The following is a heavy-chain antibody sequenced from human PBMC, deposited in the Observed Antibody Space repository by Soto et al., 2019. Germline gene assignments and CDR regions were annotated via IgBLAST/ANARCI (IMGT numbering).Heavy chain of an antibody. J-gene: IGHJ4*02. CDR1: GFTFSSYA. V-gene: IGHV3-30-3*01. CDR2: ISYDGSNK. D-gene: IGHD3-22*01. CDR3: AREYYYDSSCDY. Sequence: GGSLRLSCAASGFTFSSYAMHWVRQAPGKGLEWVAVISYDGSNKYYADSVKGRFTISRDNSKNTLYLQMNSLRAEDTAVYYCAREYYYDSSCDYWGQGTLVTVSS.